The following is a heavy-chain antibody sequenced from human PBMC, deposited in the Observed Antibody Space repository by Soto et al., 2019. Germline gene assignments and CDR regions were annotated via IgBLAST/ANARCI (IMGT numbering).Heavy chain of an antibody. CDR3: ARSMAPMIVVVITNYYYGMDV. CDR2: IIPIFGTA. CDR1: GGTFSSYA. D-gene: IGHD3-22*01. Sequence: ASVKVSCKASGGTFSSYAISWVRQAPGQGLEWMGGIIPIFGTANYAQKFQGRVTITADESTSTAYMELSSLRSEDTAVYYCARSMAPMIVVVITNYYYGMDVWGQGTTVTVS. J-gene: IGHJ6*02. V-gene: IGHV1-69*13.